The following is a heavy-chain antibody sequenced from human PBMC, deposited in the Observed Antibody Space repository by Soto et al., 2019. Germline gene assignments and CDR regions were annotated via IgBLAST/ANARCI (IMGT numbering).Heavy chain of an antibody. CDR2: IIPAFQTA. Sequence: QVQLVQSGAEVKEPGSSVKVSCKASGHTSRSYAISWVRQAPGQALEWMGGIIPAFQTAMSAQKLKGRLTTTADESSLSADDFTSTVYMELSSLRFHDTAAYYCARSRAGADFFDFWGQGSLVTVSS. CDR1: GHTSRSYA. V-gene: IGHV1-69*01. D-gene: IGHD3-3*01. CDR3: ARSRAGADFFDF. J-gene: IGHJ4*02.